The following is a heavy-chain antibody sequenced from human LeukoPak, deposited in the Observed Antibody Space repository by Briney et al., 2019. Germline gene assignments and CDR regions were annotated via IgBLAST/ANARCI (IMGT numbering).Heavy chain of an antibody. D-gene: IGHD1-26*01. Sequence: GGSLRLSCAASGFTFSSYGMHWVRQAPGKGLEWVAVISYDGSNKYYADSVKGRFTISRDNSKNTLYLQMNSLRTEDTAVYYCTKGGHHSGSYLQAGIAGGYWGQGTPVTVSS. CDR1: GFTFSSYG. CDR2: ISYDGSNK. J-gene: IGHJ4*02. CDR3: TKGGHHSGSYLQAGIAGGY. V-gene: IGHV3-30*18.